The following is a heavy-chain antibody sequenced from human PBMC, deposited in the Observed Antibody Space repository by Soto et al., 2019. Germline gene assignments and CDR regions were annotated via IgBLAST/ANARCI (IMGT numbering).Heavy chain of an antibody. D-gene: IGHD1-1*01. Sequence: GGSLRLSCAASGFTFSSYGMHWVRQAPGKGLEWVAIISYDGINKYYANSVKGRFTTSRDNSKNTLYLQMNSLRAEDTAVYYCAKSMYNWNDGFFDYWGQGTLVTVSS. CDR2: ISYDGINK. V-gene: IGHV3-30*18. CDR1: GFTFSSYG. CDR3: AKSMYNWNDGFFDY. J-gene: IGHJ4*02.